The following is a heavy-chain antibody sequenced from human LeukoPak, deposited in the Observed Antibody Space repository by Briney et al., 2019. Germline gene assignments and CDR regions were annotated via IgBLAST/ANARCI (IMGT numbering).Heavy chain of an antibody. D-gene: IGHD2-15*01. CDR2: ISTDGYTT. Sequence: GGSLRLSCAASGLAFSAYKMHWVRQAPRKGLVWVSRISTDGYTTDYADFVQGRFTASRDNTKNTWSLEMNSLRAEDTAVYYCVVGGSPGYRGQGTLVTVSS. CDR3: VVGGSPGY. J-gene: IGHJ4*02. V-gene: IGHV3-74*01. CDR1: GLAFSAYK.